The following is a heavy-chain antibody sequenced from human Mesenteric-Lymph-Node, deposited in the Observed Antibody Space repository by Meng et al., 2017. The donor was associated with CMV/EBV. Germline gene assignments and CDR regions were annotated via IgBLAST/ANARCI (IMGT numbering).Heavy chain of an antibody. J-gene: IGHJ4*02. CDR1: GFTFSDYY. CDR2: ISSSGSTI. D-gene: IGHD2-2*01. Sequence: GESLKISCAASGFTFSDYYMSWIRQAPGKGLEWVSYISSSGSTIYYADSVKGRFTISRDNAKNSLYLQMNSLRADDTAVYYCAKSTPSQTDFWEWGQGTLVTVSS. V-gene: IGHV3-11*04. CDR3: AKSTPSQTDFWE.